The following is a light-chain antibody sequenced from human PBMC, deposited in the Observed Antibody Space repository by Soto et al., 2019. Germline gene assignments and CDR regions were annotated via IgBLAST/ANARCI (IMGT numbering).Light chain of an antibody. CDR1: SSDVGGYNF. CDR2: AVT. Sequence: QSALTQPASVSGSPGQSITISCTGTSSDVGGYNFVSWYQQHPGKAPKLMIYAVTNRPAGVSNRFSGSKSGNTASLTISGLQAEDEADYYCSSYTTSDTGVFGTGTKLTVL. CDR3: SSYTTSDTGV. J-gene: IGLJ1*01. V-gene: IGLV2-14*01.